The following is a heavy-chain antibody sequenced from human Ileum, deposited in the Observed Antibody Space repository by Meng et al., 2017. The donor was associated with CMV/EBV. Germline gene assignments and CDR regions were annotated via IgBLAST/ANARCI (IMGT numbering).Heavy chain of an antibody. J-gene: IGHJ5*02. CDR3: ARGLDNYYDLT. CDR1: GGSFSGYY. V-gene: IGHV4-34*01. CDR2: INQFGKT. Sequence: LPCDVDGGSFSGYYCSWIRQIPGKGLEWIGEINQFGKTSYNPSVKSGVTISVETSKKRLSLKMTSVTAADTAVYYCARGLDNYYDLTWGQGILVTVSS. D-gene: IGHD3-22*01.